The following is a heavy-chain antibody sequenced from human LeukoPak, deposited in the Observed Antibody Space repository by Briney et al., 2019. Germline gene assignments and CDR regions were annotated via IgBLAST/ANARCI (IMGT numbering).Heavy chain of an antibody. CDR2: IYTTGST. Sequence: TSQTLSLTCTVSGGSISSGSYYWSWIRQPAGKGLEWIGRIYTTGSTNYNPSLKSRVTISVDTSKNQFSLKLSSVTAADTAVHYCARAFGVRGVIAFDYWGQGTLVTVSS. CDR3: ARAFGVRGVIAFDY. J-gene: IGHJ4*02. V-gene: IGHV4-61*02. D-gene: IGHD3-10*01. CDR1: GGSISSGSYY.